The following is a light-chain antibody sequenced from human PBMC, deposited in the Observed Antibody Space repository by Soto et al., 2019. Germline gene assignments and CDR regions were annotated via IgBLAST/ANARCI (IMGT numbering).Light chain of an antibody. V-gene: IGKV1-5*01. Sequence: DIQMTQSPYIQSASVGDRVTITCRASQSVSSWLAWYQQKPGKAPKLLIFDVSSLERGVPSRFTGSGSGTEFTLTISSLQPDDFATYYCQQYNSYVTFGGGTKVDNK. CDR1: QSVSSW. CDR2: DVS. J-gene: IGKJ4*01. CDR3: QQYNSYVT.